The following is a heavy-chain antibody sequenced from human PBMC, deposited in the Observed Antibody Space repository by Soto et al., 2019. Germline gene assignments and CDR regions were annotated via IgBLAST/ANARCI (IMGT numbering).Heavy chain of an antibody. V-gene: IGHV1-18*01. CDR2: ISAYNGNT. D-gene: IGHD3-16*01. Sequence: QVQLVQSGAEVKKPGASVNVSCKASGYTFTNFGISWVRQAPGQGLEWMGWISAYNGNTNYAQKFNGRATMTTDTSTSTASMAVRSLMFNDTAVYYWATGGTPIDYWGQGTLVTVSS. CDR3: ATGGTPIDY. J-gene: IGHJ4*02. CDR1: GYTFTNFG.